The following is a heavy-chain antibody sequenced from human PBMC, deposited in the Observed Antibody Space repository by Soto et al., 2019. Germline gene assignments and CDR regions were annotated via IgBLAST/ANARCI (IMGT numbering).Heavy chain of an antibody. Sequence: ASVKVSCKASGGTFSSYAISWVRQAPGQGLEWMGGIIPIFGTANYAQKFQGRVTITADESTSTAYMELSSLRSEDTAVYYCARKTGDCSGGSCYPPDYYYYYGMDVWGQGTTVTVSS. D-gene: IGHD2-15*01. CDR3: ARKTGDCSGGSCYPPDYYYYYGMDV. CDR2: IIPIFGTA. J-gene: IGHJ6*02. V-gene: IGHV1-69*13. CDR1: GGTFSSYA.